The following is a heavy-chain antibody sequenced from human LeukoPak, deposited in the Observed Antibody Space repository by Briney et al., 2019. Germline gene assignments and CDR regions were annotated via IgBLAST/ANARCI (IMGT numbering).Heavy chain of an antibody. J-gene: IGHJ5*02. CDR3: ARDRDGYIRASPQAGLP. V-gene: IGHV1-69*01. CDR2: IIPIFGTA. CDR1: GGTFSSNA. Sequence: SVKVSCKASGGTFSSNAISWVRQAPGQGLEWMGGIIPIFGTANYAQKFQGRVTITADESTSTAYMELSSLRSEDTAVYYCARDRDGYIRASPQAGLPWGQGTLVTVSS. D-gene: IGHD5-24*01.